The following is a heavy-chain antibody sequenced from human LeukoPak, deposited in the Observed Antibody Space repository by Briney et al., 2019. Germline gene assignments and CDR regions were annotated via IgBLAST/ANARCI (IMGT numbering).Heavy chain of an antibody. CDR1: GGSIISNSYY. CDR2: IYYTGST. CDR3: ARDRLQLQS. D-gene: IGHD5-24*01. J-gene: IGHJ5*02. V-gene: IGHV4-39*02. Sequence: PSETLSLTCTVSGGSIISNSYYWGWIRQPPGKGLEWIGSIYYTGSTYYNPSLKSRVTISVDTSKNQFSLKLRSVTAADTAVYYCARDRLQLQSWGQGTLVTVSS.